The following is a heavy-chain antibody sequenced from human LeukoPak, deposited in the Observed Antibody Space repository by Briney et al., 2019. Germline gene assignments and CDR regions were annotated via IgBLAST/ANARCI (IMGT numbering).Heavy chain of an antibody. CDR2: INPNSGDT. CDR1: EYTFIGYY. Sequence: ASVKVSCKPSEYTFIGYYIHWVRQAPGQGLEWMGWINPNSGDTKYAQKFQGRVTMTRDTSINVAFMELSSLNSDDRAMYYCARARRGSASMDFDFWGQGTLVAVSS. D-gene: IGHD3-10*01. V-gene: IGHV1-2*02. CDR3: ARARRGSASMDFDF. J-gene: IGHJ4*02.